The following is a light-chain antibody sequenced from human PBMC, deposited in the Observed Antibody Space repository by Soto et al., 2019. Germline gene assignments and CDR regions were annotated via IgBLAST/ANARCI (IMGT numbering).Light chain of an antibody. V-gene: IGKV3-15*01. CDR2: GAS. CDR3: HQYGIVPWT. J-gene: IGKJ1*01. Sequence: EIVMTQSPATLSVSPGERATLSCRASQSIHIRLAWYQQKPGQAPRLLIYGASTRAAGIPGRFSGSGSGTDFTLTISRMEPEDSAVYYCHQYGIVPWTFGQGTKVDIK. CDR1: QSIHIR.